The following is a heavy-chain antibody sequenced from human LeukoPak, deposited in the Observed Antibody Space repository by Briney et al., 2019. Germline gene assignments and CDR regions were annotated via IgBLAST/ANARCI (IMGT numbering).Heavy chain of an antibody. V-gene: IGHV3-23*01. J-gene: IGHJ4*02. CDR3: AKDLEQGPAAVTTFY. Sequence: GGSLRLSCAASGFTFSSYAMSWVRQAPGKGLEWVSAISGTGNSTYYADSVKGRFTVSRDNSKNTLYLQMNSLRAEDTAVYYCAKDLEQGPAAVTTFYWGQGTLVTVSS. CDR1: GFTFSSYA. CDR2: ISGTGNST. D-gene: IGHD4-17*01.